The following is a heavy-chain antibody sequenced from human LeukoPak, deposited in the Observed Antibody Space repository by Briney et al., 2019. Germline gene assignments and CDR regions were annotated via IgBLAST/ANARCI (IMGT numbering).Heavy chain of an antibody. CDR2: IYSGGIK. CDR3: ARDWSHRCFDY. CDR1: GFTVSSNY. J-gene: IGHJ4*02. V-gene: IGHV3-53*01. Sequence: GGFLRLSCAASGFTVSSNYMSWVRQAPGKGLEWVSVIYSGGIKYYADSVKGRFTISRDNSKNTLYLQMNSLRAEDTAVYYCARDWSHRCFDYWGQGTLVTVSS. D-gene: IGHD3-16*02.